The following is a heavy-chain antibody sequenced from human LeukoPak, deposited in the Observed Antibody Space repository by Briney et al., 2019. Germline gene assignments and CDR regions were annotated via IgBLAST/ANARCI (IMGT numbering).Heavy chain of an antibody. V-gene: IGHV3-30*02. Sequence: GGSLRLSCAASGFSFISYAMLWFRQAPRKGLECVSFMRSDGIDIFYAESLKGRFTISRDNANSTLFLQMHSMRAEDTAVYYCARDDYYFALENWGQGALVTVSS. D-gene: IGHD2/OR15-2a*01. J-gene: IGHJ4*02. CDR3: ARDDYYFALEN. CDR2: MRSDGIDI. CDR1: GFSFISYA.